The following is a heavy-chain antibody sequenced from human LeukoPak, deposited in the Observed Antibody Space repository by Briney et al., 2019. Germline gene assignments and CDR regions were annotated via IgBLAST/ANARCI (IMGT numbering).Heavy chain of an antibody. V-gene: IGHV3-23*01. Sequence: PGGSLRLSCAASGFTFSSYAMSWVRQAPGKGLEWVSAISGSGGSTYYADSVKGRFTISRDNSKNTLYLQMNSLRAEDTAVYYCAKDPSPLYYYDSSGTEDAFDIWGQGTMVTVSS. J-gene: IGHJ3*02. CDR1: GFTFSSYA. CDR2: ISGSGGST. D-gene: IGHD3-22*01. CDR3: AKDPSPLYYYDSSGTEDAFDI.